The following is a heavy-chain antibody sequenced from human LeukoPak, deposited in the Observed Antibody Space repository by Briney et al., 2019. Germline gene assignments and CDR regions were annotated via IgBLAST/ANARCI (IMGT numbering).Heavy chain of an antibody. V-gene: IGHV3-23*01. J-gene: IGHJ6*03. CDR2: ITDSGDGT. CDR1: GFTFSSSA. CDR3: VKDGPLLGYYDFWSGFNYMDV. Sequence: GGSLRLSCAASGFTFSSSAMSWVRQAPGKGLEWVSSITDSGDGTYYADSVKGRFTISRDNSKNTLYLRMNSLRAEDTAVYYCVKDGPLLGYYDFWSGFNYMDVWGKGTTVTVSS. D-gene: IGHD3-3*01.